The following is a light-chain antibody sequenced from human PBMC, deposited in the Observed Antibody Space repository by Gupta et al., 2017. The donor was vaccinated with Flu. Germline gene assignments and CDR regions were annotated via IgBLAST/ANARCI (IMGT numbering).Light chain of an antibody. Sequence: SPSTLSASVGDRVTITCRASQSISNSLDWYQQQPGAAPRLIIYRASKVKIGVPSRFSGSGSGKEFTLTIDSLQPDDSATYYCQQDDSYVTFGGGTKVETK. V-gene: IGKV1-5*03. CDR3: QQDDSYVT. CDR1: QSISNS. CDR2: RAS. J-gene: IGKJ4*01.